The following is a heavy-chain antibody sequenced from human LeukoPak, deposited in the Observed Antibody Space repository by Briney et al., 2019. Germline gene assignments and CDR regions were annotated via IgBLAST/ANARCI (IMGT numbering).Heavy chain of an antibody. J-gene: IGHJ4*02. D-gene: IGHD3-22*01. V-gene: IGHV3-30*18. CDR3: AKDTLYYVSSGANDY. CDR2: ISYDGSNK. CDR1: GFRFSSYW. Sequence: GGSLRLSCSASGFRFSSYWMTWVRQAPVKVLEWVAVISYDGSNKYYADSVKGRFTISRDNSKNTLYLQMNSLRAEDTAVYYCAKDTLYYVSSGANDYWGQGTLVTVSS.